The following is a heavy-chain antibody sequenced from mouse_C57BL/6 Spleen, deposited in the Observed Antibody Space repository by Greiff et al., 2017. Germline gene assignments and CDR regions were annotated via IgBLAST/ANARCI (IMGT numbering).Heavy chain of an antibody. V-gene: IGHV7-3*01. Sequence: DVHLVESGGGLVQPGGSLSLSCAASGFTFTDYYMSWVRQPPGKALEWLGFIRNKANGYTTEYSASVKGRFTISRDNSQSILYRQMNALRAEDSATYYCARYPSYYGSSYWYFDVWGTGTTVTVSS. CDR2: IRNKANGYTT. CDR3: ARYPSYYGSSYWYFDV. D-gene: IGHD1-1*01. CDR1: GFTFTDYY. J-gene: IGHJ1*03.